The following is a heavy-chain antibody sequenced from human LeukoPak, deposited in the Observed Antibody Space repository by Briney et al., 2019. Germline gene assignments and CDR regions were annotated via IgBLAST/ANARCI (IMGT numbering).Heavy chain of an antibody. D-gene: IGHD3-16*01. CDR1: GYTFTSYD. J-gene: IGHJ4*02. Sequence: GASVKVSCKASGYTFTSYDINWVRQAPGQGLEWMGWINPNSGGTNYAQKFQGRVTMTRDTSISTAYMELSRLRSDDTAVYYCARGLILPGSYWGQGTLVTVSS. CDR3: ARGLILPGSY. CDR2: INPNSGGT. V-gene: IGHV1-2*02.